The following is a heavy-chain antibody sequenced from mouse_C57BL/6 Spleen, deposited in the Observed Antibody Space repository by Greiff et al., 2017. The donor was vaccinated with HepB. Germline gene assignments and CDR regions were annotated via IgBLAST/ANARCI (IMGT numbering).Heavy chain of an antibody. D-gene: IGHD3-2*02. J-gene: IGHJ4*01. Sequence: VKLMESGPGLVAPSQSLSITCTVSGFSLTSYAISWVRQPPGKSLEWLGVIWTGGGTNYNSALKSRLSISKDNSKSQVFLKMNSLQTDDTARYYCARGAQATGYYAMDYWGQGTSVTVSS. CDR1: GFSLTSYA. CDR2: IWTGGGT. CDR3: ARGAQATGYYAMDY. V-gene: IGHV2-9-1*01.